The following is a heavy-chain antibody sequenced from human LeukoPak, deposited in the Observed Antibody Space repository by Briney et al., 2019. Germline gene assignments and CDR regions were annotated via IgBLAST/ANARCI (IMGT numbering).Heavy chain of an antibody. Sequence: ASVKVSCKASGYTFPSYGISWVRQSPGQGLEWMGWISAYNGNTNYAQKLQGRVTMTTDTSTSTAYMELRSLRSDNTAVYYCARVYCSSTSCYGYLWFDPWGQGTLVTVSS. D-gene: IGHD2-2*01. J-gene: IGHJ5*02. CDR3: ARVYCSSTSCYGYLWFDP. CDR1: GYTFPSYG. CDR2: ISAYNGNT. V-gene: IGHV1-18*01.